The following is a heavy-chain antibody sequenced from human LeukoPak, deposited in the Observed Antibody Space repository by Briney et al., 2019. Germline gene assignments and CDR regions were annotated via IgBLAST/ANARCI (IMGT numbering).Heavy chain of an antibody. Sequence: GGSLRLSCAASGFNVGRNYMNWIRQAPGKGLEWVSYISSSGSTIYYADSVKGRFTISRDNAKNSLYLQMNSLRAEDTAVYYCARGPTSGWYYYYYMDVWGKGTTVTISS. J-gene: IGHJ6*03. CDR1: GFNVGRNY. V-gene: IGHV3-48*03. CDR3: ARGPTSGWYYYYYMDV. D-gene: IGHD6-19*01. CDR2: ISSSGSTI.